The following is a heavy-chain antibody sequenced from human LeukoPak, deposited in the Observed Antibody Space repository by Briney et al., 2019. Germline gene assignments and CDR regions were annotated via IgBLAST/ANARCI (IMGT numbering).Heavy chain of an antibody. CDR2: ISGSGGST. Sequence: GGSLRLSCAASGFTFSNYAMSWVRQAPGKGLEWVSGISGSGGSTYYVDSVKGRFTISRDNSKKNLYLQMNSLRAEDTALYYCAMLRGVISVDAFDIWGQGTMVTVSS. CDR1: GFTFSNYA. V-gene: IGHV3-23*01. CDR3: AMLRGVISVDAFDI. J-gene: IGHJ3*02. D-gene: IGHD3-10*01.